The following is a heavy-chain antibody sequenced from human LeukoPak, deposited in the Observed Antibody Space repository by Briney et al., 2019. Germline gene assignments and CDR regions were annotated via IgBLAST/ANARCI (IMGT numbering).Heavy chain of an antibody. J-gene: IGHJ4*02. Sequence: GGSLRLSCAASGFTFSSYSMNWVRQAPGKGLEWVSSISSSSSYIHYADSVKGRFTISRDNAKNSLYLQMNSLRAEDTAVYYCARVRYSGYDPFDYWGQGTLVTVSS. CDR2: ISSSSSYI. V-gene: IGHV3-21*01. D-gene: IGHD5-12*01. CDR3: ARVRYSGYDPFDY. CDR1: GFTFSSYS.